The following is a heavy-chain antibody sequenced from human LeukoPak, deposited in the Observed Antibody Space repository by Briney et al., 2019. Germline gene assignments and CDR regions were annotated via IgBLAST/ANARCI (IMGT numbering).Heavy chain of an antibody. CDR1: GYTLTELS. J-gene: IGHJ4*02. D-gene: IGHD3-3*01. V-gene: IGHV1-24*01. CDR3: ATYMYFRSGIFDY. Sequence: ASVKVPCKVSGYTLTELSMHWVRQAPGKGLEWMGGFDPEDGETIYAQKFQGRVTMTEDTSTDTAYMELSSLRSEDTAVYYCATYMYFRSGIFDYWGQGTLVTVSS. CDR2: FDPEDGET.